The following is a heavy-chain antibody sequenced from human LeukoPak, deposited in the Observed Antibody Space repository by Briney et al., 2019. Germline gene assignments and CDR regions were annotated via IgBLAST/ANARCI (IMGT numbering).Heavy chain of an antibody. Sequence: SGTLTLTCAAYGGSFSGYYWSWIRQPPGKGLEWIGEINHSGSTNYNPSLKSRVTISVDTSKNTFSLKLSSVTAADTAVYYCARGRGSSSWYSDYWGRGTLVSVSS. CDR3: ARGRGSSSWYSDY. CDR2: INHSGST. D-gene: IGHD6-13*01. J-gene: IGHJ4*02. V-gene: IGHV4-34*01. CDR1: GGSFSGYY.